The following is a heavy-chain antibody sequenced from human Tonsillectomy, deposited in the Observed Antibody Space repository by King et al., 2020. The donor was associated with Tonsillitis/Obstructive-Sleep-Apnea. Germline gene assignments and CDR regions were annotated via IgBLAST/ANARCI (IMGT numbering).Heavy chain of an antibody. V-gene: IGHV4-34*01. Sequence: VQLQQWGAGLLKPSETLSLTCAVYGGSFSGYYWSWIRQPPGKGLEWIGEINHSGSTNYNPSLKSRVTISVDTSKNQFSLKLSSGTAADTAVYYCARGHYDFGNWFDPWGQGTLVTVSS. J-gene: IGHJ5*02. CDR2: INHSGST. D-gene: IGHD3-3*01. CDR3: ARGHYDFGNWFDP. CDR1: GGSFSGYY.